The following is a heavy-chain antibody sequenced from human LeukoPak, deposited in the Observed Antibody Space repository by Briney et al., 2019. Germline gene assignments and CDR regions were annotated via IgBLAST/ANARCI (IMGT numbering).Heavy chain of an antibody. CDR1: GFTFSSYS. CDR2: ISSSSYI. D-gene: IGHD6-19*01. CDR3: ARDTTMGIAVAGTYGMDV. V-gene: IGHV3-21*01. Sequence: GGSLRLSCAASGFTFSSYSMNWVRQAPGKGLEWVSSISSSSYIYYADSVEGRFTISRDNAKNSLYLQMNSLRAEDTAVYYCARDTTMGIAVAGTYGMDVWGQGTTVTVSS. J-gene: IGHJ6*02.